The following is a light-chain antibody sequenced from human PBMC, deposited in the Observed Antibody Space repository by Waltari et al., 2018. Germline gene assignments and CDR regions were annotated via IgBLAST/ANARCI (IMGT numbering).Light chain of an antibody. CDR3: CSYAGSYPYV. J-gene: IGLJ1*01. V-gene: IGLV2-11*01. CDR2: DVS. CDR1: SSDVGGYNY. Sequence: QSALTQPRPVSGSPGQSVPISCTGTSSDVGGYNYFSWYQQHPGKAPKLMIYDVSKRPSGVPDRFSGSKSGNTASLTISGLQAEDEADYYCCSYAGSYPYVFGTGTKVTVL.